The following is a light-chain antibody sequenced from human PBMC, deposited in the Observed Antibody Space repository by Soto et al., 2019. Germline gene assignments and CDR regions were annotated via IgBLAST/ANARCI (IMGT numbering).Light chain of an antibody. CDR2: EVS. CDR3: AAWDDSLNEV. V-gene: IGLV2-8*01. J-gene: IGLJ1*01. CDR1: SSDVGGYNF. Sequence: QSVLTQPPSASGSPGQSVTISCTGTSSDVGGYNFVSWYQQHPGKAPKLMIYEVSKRPSGVPDRFSGSKSGNTASLTVSGLQAEDEANYYCAAWDDSLNEVFGTGTKVTVL.